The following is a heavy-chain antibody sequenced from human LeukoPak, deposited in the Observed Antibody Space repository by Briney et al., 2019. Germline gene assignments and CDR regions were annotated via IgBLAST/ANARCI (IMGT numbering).Heavy chain of an antibody. CDR1: GFTFDDYA. CDR3: AKDGTYYYDSSGYWGYFDY. J-gene: IGHJ4*02. D-gene: IGHD3-22*01. V-gene: IGHV3-9*01. Sequence: GGSLRLSCAASGFTFDDYAMHWVRQAPGKGLEWVSDISWNSGSIGYADSVKGRFTISRDNAKNSLYLQMNSLRAEDTALYYCAKDGTYYYDSSGYWGYFDYWGQGTLVTVSS. CDR2: ISWNSGSI.